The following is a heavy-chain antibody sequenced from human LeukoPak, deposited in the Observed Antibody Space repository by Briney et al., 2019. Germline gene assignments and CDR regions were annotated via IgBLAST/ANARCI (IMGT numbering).Heavy chain of an antibody. V-gene: IGHV3-23*01. J-gene: IGHJ1*01. CDR1: GFTFSDYY. CDR3: AKDGRFYDSSGYVDPSPFQH. D-gene: IGHD3-22*01. Sequence: GGSLRLSCAASGFTFSDYYMSWIRQAPGKGLEWVSAISGSGDSTYYADSVKGRFTISRDNTRNTMFLQMKSLRAEDTAVYSCAKDGRFYDSSGYVDPSPFQHWGQGTLVTVSS. CDR2: ISGSGDST.